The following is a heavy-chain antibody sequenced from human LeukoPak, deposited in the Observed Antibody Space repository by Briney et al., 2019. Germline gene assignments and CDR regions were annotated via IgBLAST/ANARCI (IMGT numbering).Heavy chain of an antibody. Sequence: SQTLSLTCTVSGGSIGNGAYYWTWIRQPPGKELEWIGYIFRGGSAYYNPSLRSRVTISVDTSKNQFSLKLSSVTAADTAVYYCARDHSFSDAFDIWGQGTMVTVSS. CDR1: GGSIGNGAYY. CDR2: IFRGGSA. J-gene: IGHJ3*02. CDR3: ARDHSFSDAFDI. V-gene: IGHV4-30-2*01. D-gene: IGHD1-26*01.